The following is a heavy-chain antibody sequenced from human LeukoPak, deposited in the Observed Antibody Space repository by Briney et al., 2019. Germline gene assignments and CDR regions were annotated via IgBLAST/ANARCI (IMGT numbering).Heavy chain of an antibody. V-gene: IGHV1-2*02. J-gene: IGHJ4*02. Sequence: GASVKVSCKASGYTFTGYYIHWVRQAPGQGLEWMGWINPKRGDTNYAQKFQGRVTMTRDTSISTAYMELSRLRSDDTAVYYCARDNSSSWPFPPRTKFDYWGQGTLVTVSS. CDR2: INPKRGDT. CDR1: GYTFTGYY. D-gene: IGHD6-13*01. CDR3: ARDNSSSWPFPPRTKFDY.